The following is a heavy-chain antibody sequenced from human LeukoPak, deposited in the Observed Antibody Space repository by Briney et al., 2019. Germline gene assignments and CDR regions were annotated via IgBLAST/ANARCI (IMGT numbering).Heavy chain of an antibody. CDR2: IYHSGST. J-gene: IGHJ4*02. CDR1: GYSISSGYY. Sequence: PSETLSLTCAVSGYSISSGYYWGWIRQPPGKGLEWIGSIYHSGSTYYNPSLKSRVTISVDTSKNQFSLKLSSVTAADTAVYYCARVGRYCSGGSCYEGLDYWGQGTLVTVSS. D-gene: IGHD2-15*01. V-gene: IGHV4-38-2*01. CDR3: ARVGRYCSGGSCYEGLDY.